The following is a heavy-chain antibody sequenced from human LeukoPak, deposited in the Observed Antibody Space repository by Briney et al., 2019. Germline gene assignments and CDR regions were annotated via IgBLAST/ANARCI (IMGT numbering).Heavy chain of an antibody. CDR2: KRQDGSEK. CDR3: ARDGIIWFGESYYFDY. D-gene: IGHD3-10*01. J-gene: IGHJ4*02. Sequence: GGSLRLSCAASGFTFSRYWMSWVRQAPGKGLEWVANKRQDGSEKHYLDSVKGRITISRDNAKNSLYLQMNSLRAEDTAVYYCARDGIIWFGESYYFDYWGQGTLVTVSS. V-gene: IGHV3-7*01. CDR1: GFTFSRYW.